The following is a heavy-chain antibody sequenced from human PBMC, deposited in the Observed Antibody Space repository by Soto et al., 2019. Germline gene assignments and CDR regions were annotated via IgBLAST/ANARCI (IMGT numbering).Heavy chain of an antibody. J-gene: IGHJ4*02. V-gene: IGHV1-18*01. CDR2: ISAYNGNT. CDR1: GYTFTSYG. D-gene: IGHD3-16*01. CDR3: ARSIGVRVAWFVY. Sequence: GASVKVSCKASGYTFTSYGISWVRQAPGQGLEWMGWISAYNGNTNYAQKLQGRVTMTTDTPTSTAYMELRRLKSDDTAVYYCARSIGVRVAWFVYWGQGTLVTVSS.